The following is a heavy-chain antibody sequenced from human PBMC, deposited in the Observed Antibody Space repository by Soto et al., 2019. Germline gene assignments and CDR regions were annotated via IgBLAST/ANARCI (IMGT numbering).Heavy chain of an antibody. CDR1: GASTSRNSYY. J-gene: IGHJ4*02. D-gene: IGHD1-26*01. CDR3: ARQGGSYLYFFDY. CDR2: ISYSGST. V-gene: IGHV4-39*01. Sequence: KPSETLSLTCTVSGASTSRNSYYWGWIRQPPGRGLEWIGTISYSGSTYYNPSLRSRVTIYTDTSKNQVSLNLTSVTAADTALYYCARQGGSYLYFFDYWGQGTLVTVSS.